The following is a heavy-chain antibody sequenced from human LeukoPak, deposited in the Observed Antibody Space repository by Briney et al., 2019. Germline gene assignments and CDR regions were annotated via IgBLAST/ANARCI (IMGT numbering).Heavy chain of an antibody. CDR3: ARHGGYYDFWSRRLYFDL. Sequence: GEALKISCKGAGYSFTGYWIGWVRQMPGKGVEGMGIIHLGNSDTRYSPSFQGQVTISADKSISTAYLQWSSLQPSDTAIYYCARHGGYYDFWSRRLYFDLWCRGTLVTVHS. J-gene: IGHJ2*01. CDR1: GYSFTGYW. V-gene: IGHV5-51*01. D-gene: IGHD3-3*01. CDR2: IHLGNSDT.